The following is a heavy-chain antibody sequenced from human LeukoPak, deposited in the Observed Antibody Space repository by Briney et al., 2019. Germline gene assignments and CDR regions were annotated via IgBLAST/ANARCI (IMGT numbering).Heavy chain of an antibody. Sequence: PSGTLSLTCGVSGGSISNTNWWTWVRQPPGKGLEWIGEVNLQGSTNYNPSLKSRVAISVDTSKNQFSLKLSSVTAADTAVYYCARVERQWPTFKYYFEYWGQGTMVTVSS. D-gene: IGHD6-19*01. CDR3: ARVERQWPTFKYYFEY. V-gene: IGHV4-4*02. CDR1: GGSISNTNW. CDR2: VNLQGST. J-gene: IGHJ4*02.